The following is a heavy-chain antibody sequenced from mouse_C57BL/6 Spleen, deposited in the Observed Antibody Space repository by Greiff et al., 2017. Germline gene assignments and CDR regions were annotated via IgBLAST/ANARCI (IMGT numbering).Heavy chain of an antibody. CDR2: IYPGDGDT. J-gene: IGHJ4*01. V-gene: IGHV1-80*01. CDR3: AREGLYYAMDY. CDR1: GYAFSSYW. Sequence: VKLQESGAELVKPGASVKISCKASGYAFSSYWMNWVKQRPGKGLEWIGQIYPGDGDTNYNGKFKGKATLTADKSSSTAYMQLSSLTSEDYAVYCCAREGLYYAMDYWGQGTSVTVSS.